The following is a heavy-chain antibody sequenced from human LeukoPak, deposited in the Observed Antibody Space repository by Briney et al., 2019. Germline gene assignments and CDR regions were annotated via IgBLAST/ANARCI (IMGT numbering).Heavy chain of an antibody. Sequence: SETLSLTCTVSGVSISSSNSYWGWIRQPPGKGLEWIGSIYYSGNTYYNASLKSQVSISIDTSKNQFSLRLTSVTAVDTAVYYCARQTGSGLFILPGGQGTLVTVSS. J-gene: IGHJ4*02. V-gene: IGHV4-39*01. D-gene: IGHD3/OR15-3a*01. CDR3: ARQTGSGLFILP. CDR2: IYYSGNT. CDR1: GVSISSSNSY.